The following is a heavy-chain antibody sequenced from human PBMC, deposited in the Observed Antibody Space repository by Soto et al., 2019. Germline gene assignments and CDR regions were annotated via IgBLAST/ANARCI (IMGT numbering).Heavy chain of an antibody. Sequence: GWSLRLSCAASGFTFSSYEMNWVRQAPGKGLEWVSYISSSGSTIYYADSVKGRFTISRDNAKNSLYLQMNSLRAEDTAVYYCASLMYYYYGMDVWGQGTTVTVSS. CDR3: ASLMYYYYGMDV. CDR2: ISSSGSTI. J-gene: IGHJ6*02. CDR1: GFTFSSYE. D-gene: IGHD2-8*01. V-gene: IGHV3-48*03.